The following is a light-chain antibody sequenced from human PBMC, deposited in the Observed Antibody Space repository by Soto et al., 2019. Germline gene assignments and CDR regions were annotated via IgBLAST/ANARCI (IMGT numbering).Light chain of an antibody. CDR2: AAS. V-gene: IGKV1-8*01. CDR3: QQYYSYPRT. CDR1: QGISSY. Sequence: AIRMTQSPSSFSASTGDRVTITCRASQGISSYLAWYQQKPGKAPKLLIYAASTLQSGVPSRFSGSGSGTDFTLTISCLQSEDFATDYCQQYYSYPRTSGQGTKEEIK. J-gene: IGKJ1*01.